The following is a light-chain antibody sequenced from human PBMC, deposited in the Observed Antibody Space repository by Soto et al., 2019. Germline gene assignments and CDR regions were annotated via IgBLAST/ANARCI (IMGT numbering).Light chain of an antibody. CDR1: NSNIGSNT. CDR2: SNK. V-gene: IGLV1-44*01. Sequence: QSVVTQPPSASGTPGQRVTIPCSGSNSNIGSNTVNWYQQLPGAAPKLLIYSNKQRPSGVPDRFSGSKSGTSASLAITGLQSEDEADYYCAGWDDSLNGVVFGGGTQLTVL. CDR3: AGWDDSLNGVV. J-gene: IGLJ2*01.